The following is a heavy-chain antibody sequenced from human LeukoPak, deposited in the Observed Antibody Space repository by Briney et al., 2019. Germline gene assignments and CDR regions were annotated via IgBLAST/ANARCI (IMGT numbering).Heavy chain of an antibody. CDR1: GGTFSSYA. J-gene: IGHJ4*02. D-gene: IGHD5-12*01. V-gene: IGHV1-69*06. Sequence: GASVKVSCKASGGTFSSYAISWVRQAPGQGLEWMGGIIPIFGTANYAQKFQGRVTITADKSTSTAYMELSSLRSEDTAVYYCAIPLDIVATTTLYYWGQGTLVTVSS. CDR3: AIPLDIVATTTLYY. CDR2: IIPIFGTA.